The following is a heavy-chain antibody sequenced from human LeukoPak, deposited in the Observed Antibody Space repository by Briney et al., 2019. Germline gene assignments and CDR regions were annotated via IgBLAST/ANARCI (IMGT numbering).Heavy chain of an antibody. CDR2: ISWNSGSI. CDR3: AKDISREAAAGGSSLSPLYYYYYYGMDV. Sequence: PGGSLRLSCAASGFTFDDYAMHWVRQAPGKGLEWVSGISWNSGSIGYADSVKGRFTISRDNAKNSLYLQMNSLRAEDTALYYCAKDISREAAAGGSSLSPLYYYYYYGMDVWGQGTTVTVSS. CDR1: GFTFDDYA. J-gene: IGHJ6*02. D-gene: IGHD6-13*01. V-gene: IGHV3-9*01.